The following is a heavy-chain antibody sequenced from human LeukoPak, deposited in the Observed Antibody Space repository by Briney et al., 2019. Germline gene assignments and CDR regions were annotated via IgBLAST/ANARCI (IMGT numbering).Heavy chain of an antibody. D-gene: IGHD5/OR15-5a*01. J-gene: IGHJ4*02. CDR3: ARDVTVSVFDY. CDR1: GFTFSSST. V-gene: IGHV1-58*02. Sequence: SVKVSCKASGFTFSSSTMQWVRQARGQRLEWIGWIVVSSGNTNYAQKFQERVTISRDMSTSTAYMELSSLTSEDTAVYYCARDVTVSVFDYWGQGTLVTVSS. CDR2: IVVSSGNT.